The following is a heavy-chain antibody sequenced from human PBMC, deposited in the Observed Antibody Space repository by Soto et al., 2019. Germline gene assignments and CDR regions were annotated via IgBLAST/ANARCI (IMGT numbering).Heavy chain of an antibody. CDR3: ARGRYGDS. Sequence: QVHLVQSGAEVKKPGASVKVSCKASGYTFTSYGITWVRRAPGQGLEWMGWISAHNGNTDYAQKLQGRVIVTRDTSTSTAYMELRSLRSDDTAVYYCARGRYGDSWGQGALVTVSS. CDR1: GYTFTSYG. J-gene: IGHJ4*02. V-gene: IGHV1-18*01. D-gene: IGHD1-1*01. CDR2: ISAHNGNT.